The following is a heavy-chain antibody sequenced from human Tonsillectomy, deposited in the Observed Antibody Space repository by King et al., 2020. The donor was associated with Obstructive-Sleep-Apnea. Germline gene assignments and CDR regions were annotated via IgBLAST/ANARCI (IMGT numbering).Heavy chain of an antibody. Sequence: VQLVESGGGVVQPGRSLRLSCAASGFTFSSYAMHWVRQAPGKGLEWVAVISYDGSNKYYADSVKGRFTISRDNSKNTLYLQMNSLRAEDTAVYYCARVVVPAAMADGDYYYYYGMDVWGHGTTVTVSS. J-gene: IGHJ6*02. CDR3: ARVVVPAAMADGDYYYYYGMDV. CDR1: GFTFSSYA. CDR2: ISYDGSNK. D-gene: IGHD2-2*01. V-gene: IGHV3-30*04.